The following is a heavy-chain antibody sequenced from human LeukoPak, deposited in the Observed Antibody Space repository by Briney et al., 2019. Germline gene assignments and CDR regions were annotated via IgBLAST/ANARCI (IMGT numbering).Heavy chain of an antibody. J-gene: IGHJ4*02. CDR3: ARDPRGSPYYFDY. D-gene: IGHD1-26*01. CDR2: ISYDGTNK. V-gene: IGHV3-30-3*01. CDR1: GFTFSCYA. Sequence: PGGSLRLSCAASGFTFSCYAMHWVRQAPGKGLEWVAVISYDGTNKNYADSVKGRFTISRDNSKNTVYLQMNSLRVEDAAVYYCARDPRGSPYYFDYWGQGTLVTVSS.